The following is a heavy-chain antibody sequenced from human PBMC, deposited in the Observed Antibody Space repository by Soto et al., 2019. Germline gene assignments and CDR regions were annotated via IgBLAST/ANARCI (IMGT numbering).Heavy chain of an antibody. CDR1: GASLDSTNYY. CDR2: IYYGVIT. CDR3: ATEIESYHNGGYYTYYLEA. Sequence: SETLSLTCTVSGASLDSTNYYWLWIRQPPGKGLEWIGYIYYGVITYYNPSLKSRLTMSPDTSKNQFSLRLTSVTAADTAVYLRATEIESYHNGGYYTYYLEAWRQGTQVTVSS. D-gene: IGHD3-22*01. V-gene: IGHV4-30-4*01. J-gene: IGHJ5*02.